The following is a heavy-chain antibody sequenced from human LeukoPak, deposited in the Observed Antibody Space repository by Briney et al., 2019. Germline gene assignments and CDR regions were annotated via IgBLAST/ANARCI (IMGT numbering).Heavy chain of an antibody. Sequence: TGGSLRLSCAASGFDFSSNWMHWVRYAPGQGLVWVSRIKGDGISTNYADSVKGRFTISRDNSKNTLYLQVNSLRAEDTAVYYCAKGAQVTIFGHFDYWGQGTLVTVSS. J-gene: IGHJ4*02. D-gene: IGHD3-3*01. CDR2: IKGDGIST. CDR3: AKGAQVTIFGHFDY. V-gene: IGHV3-74*01. CDR1: GFDFSSNW.